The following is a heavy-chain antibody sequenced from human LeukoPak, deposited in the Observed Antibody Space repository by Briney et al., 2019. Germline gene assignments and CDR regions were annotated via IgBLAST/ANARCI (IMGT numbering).Heavy chain of an antibody. CDR2: IYHSGST. CDR3: ARHYYDSSGYLVDY. Sequence: SETLSLTCAVSGYSISSGYYWGRIRQPPGKGLEWIGSIYHSGSTYYNPSLKSRVTISVDTSKNQFSLKLSSVTAADTAVYYCARHYYDSSGYLVDYWGQGTLVTVSS. V-gene: IGHV4-38-2*01. D-gene: IGHD3-22*01. J-gene: IGHJ4*02. CDR1: GYSISSGYY.